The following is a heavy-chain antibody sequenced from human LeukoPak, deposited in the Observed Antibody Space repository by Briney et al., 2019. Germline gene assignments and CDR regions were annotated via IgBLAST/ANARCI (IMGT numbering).Heavy chain of an antibody. CDR1: GFIFSNYW. CDR3: ARVYDFWSGYYRDY. V-gene: IGHV3-7*04. CDR2: IKQDGSEK. D-gene: IGHD3-3*01. J-gene: IGHJ4*02. Sequence: GGSLRLSCAASGFIFSNYWMSWVRQAPGKGLEWVANIKQDGSEKYYVDSVKGRFTIPRDNAKNSLYLQMNSLRAEDTAVYYCARVYDFWSGYYRDYWGQGTLVTVSS.